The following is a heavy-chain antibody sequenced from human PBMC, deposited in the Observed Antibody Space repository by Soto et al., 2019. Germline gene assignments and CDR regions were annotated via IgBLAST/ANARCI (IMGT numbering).Heavy chain of an antibody. J-gene: IGHJ6*03. CDR2: VYYSGST. CDR3: ARGGSTSSYSYYYLEV. CDR1: GGSISSYY. V-gene: IGHV4-59*08. Sequence: SETLSLTCTVSGGSISSYYWSWIRQPPGKGLEWIGYVYYSGSTHYNPSLKSRVTISVDTSKNQFSLRLTSVTAADTAVYYCARGGSTSSYSYYYLEVWGKGTTVTVSS. D-gene: IGHD2-2*01.